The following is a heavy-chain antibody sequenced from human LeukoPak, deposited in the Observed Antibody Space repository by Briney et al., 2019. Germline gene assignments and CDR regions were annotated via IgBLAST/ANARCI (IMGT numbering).Heavy chain of an antibody. D-gene: IGHD1-26*01. Sequence: ASVKVSCKASGGTFSSYAISWVRQAPGQGLEWMGWINPNSGGTNYAQKFQGRVTMTRDTSISTAYMELSRLRSDDTAVYYCAGSRIVGAEYYFDYWGQGTLVTVSS. V-gene: IGHV1-2*02. CDR1: GGTFSSYA. CDR3: AGSRIVGAEYYFDY. J-gene: IGHJ4*02. CDR2: INPNSGGT.